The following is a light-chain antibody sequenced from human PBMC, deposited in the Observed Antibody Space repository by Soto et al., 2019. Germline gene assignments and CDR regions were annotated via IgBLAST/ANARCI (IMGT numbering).Light chain of an antibody. CDR1: QSVISKY. Sequence: EIVLTQSPGTLSLSPGERATLSCRASQSVISKYLAWYQQKPGQAPRLLIYGASSRATGIPDRFSGSGSGTDFTLTISRLEPEDFAVYYCQQYGSSPPEKTFGQGTKVEIK. V-gene: IGKV3-20*01. J-gene: IGKJ1*01. CDR3: QQYGSSPPEKT. CDR2: GAS.